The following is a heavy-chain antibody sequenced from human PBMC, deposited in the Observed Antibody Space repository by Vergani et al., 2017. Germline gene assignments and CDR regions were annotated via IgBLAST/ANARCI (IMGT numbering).Heavy chain of an antibody. CDR3: ARGTGGYSYGITYYYYYMDV. D-gene: IGHD5-18*01. Sequence: EVQLVESGGGLVKPGGSLRLSCAASGFTFSDYYMSWVRQAPGKGLEWVSAISGSGGSTYYADSVKGRFTISRDNSKNTLYLQMNSLRAEDTAVYYCARGTGGYSYGITYYYYYMDVWGKGTTVTVSS. V-gene: IGHV3-23*04. CDR2: ISGSGGST. CDR1: GFTFSDYY. J-gene: IGHJ6*03.